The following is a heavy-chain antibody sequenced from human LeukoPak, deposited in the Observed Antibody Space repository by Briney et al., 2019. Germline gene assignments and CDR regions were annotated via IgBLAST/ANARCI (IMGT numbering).Heavy chain of an antibody. D-gene: IGHD2-2*01. CDR2: ISYDGSNK. J-gene: IGHJ4*02. CDR1: GFTFSSYA. V-gene: IGHV3-30*04. CDR3: ARVSKDIVVVPAAMGPMGY. Sequence: GGSLRLSCAASGFTFSSYAMHWVRQAPGKGLEWVAVISYDGSNKYYADSVKGRFTISRDNSKNTLYLQMNSLRAEDTAVYCCARVSKDIVVVPAAMGPMGYWGQGTLVTVSS.